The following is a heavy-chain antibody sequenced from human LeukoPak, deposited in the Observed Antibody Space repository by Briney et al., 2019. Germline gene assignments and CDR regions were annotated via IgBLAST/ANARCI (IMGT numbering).Heavy chain of an antibody. Sequence: PGGSLRLSCAASGFTFSDYSMHWIRQAPGKGLEWVAVSLYDGTMAYYAESVKGRFTISRDNSKNSLYLQMNSLRAGDTAVYYCARAGYSSGWYDFDYWGQGTLVTVSS. D-gene: IGHD6-19*01. V-gene: IGHV3-30*14. J-gene: IGHJ4*02. CDR2: SLYDGTMA. CDR3: ARAGYSSGWYDFDY. CDR1: GFTFSDYS.